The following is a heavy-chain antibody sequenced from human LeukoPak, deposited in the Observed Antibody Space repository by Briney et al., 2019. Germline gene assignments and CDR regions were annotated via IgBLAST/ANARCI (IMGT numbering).Heavy chain of an antibody. D-gene: IGHD5-12*01. CDR1: GFPFNTYS. CDR3: ARDRGYYFDY. Sequence: GGSLRLSCAASGFPFNTYSMNWVRQAPGKGLEWISFISSSSTTIYYADSPKGRFTVSRDNAKTSLFLQMNSLRDEDTAVYYCARDRGYYFDYWGQGILVTVSS. V-gene: IGHV3-48*02. J-gene: IGHJ4*02. CDR2: ISSSSTTI.